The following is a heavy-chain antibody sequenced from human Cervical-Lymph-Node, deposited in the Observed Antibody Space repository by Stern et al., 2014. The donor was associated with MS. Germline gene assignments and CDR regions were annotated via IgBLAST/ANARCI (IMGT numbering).Heavy chain of an antibody. Sequence: ESGPALVKHTQTLTLTCTFSGFSLSTSGLGVGWIRQPPGEALEWLAYIYWDDQKRYSPSLKSRLTITKDTSKNQVVLTLTNVDPVDTATYYCAHRTAGPFDYWGQGTLVTVSS. V-gene: IGHV2-5*02. CDR1: GFSLSTSGLG. J-gene: IGHJ4*02. CDR3: AHRTAGPFDY. CDR2: IYWDDQK.